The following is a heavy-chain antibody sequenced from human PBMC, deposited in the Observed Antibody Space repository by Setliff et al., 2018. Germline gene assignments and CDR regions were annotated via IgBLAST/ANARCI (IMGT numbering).Heavy chain of an antibody. V-gene: IGHV3-11*04. CDR1: GFTFSDYY. Sequence: GGSLRLSCAASGFTFSDYYMTWIRKTPGKGLEWVSYLSSSGSTIFYAASVKGRFTISRDNAKKSLYLQMNSLRAEDTAVYYCACPDILTGLSDYWGQGTLVTVSS. CDR2: LSSSGSTI. D-gene: IGHD3-9*01. CDR3: ACPDILTGLSDY. J-gene: IGHJ4*02.